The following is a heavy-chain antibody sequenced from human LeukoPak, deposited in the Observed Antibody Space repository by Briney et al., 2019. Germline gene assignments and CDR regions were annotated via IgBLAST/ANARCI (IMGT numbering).Heavy chain of an antibody. D-gene: IGHD3-22*01. Sequence: SETLSFTCAVYGGSFSGYYWSWIRQPPGKGLEWIGEINHSGSTNYNPSLKSRVTISVDTSKNQFSLKLSSVTAADTAVYYCARHSSGYYSRGGAFDIWGQGTMVTVSS. V-gene: IGHV4-34*01. CDR3: ARHSSGYYSRGGAFDI. CDR1: GGSFSGYY. J-gene: IGHJ3*02. CDR2: INHSGST.